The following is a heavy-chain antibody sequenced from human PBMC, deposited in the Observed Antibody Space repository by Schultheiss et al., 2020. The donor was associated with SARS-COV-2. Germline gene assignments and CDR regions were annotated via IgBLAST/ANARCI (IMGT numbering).Heavy chain of an antibody. Sequence: GESLKISCAASGFTFSSYSMNWVRQAPGKGLEWVSYISSSGSTIYYADSVKGRFTISRDNAKNSLYLQMNSLRAEDTAVYYCARPIAAAGTGGEGYYFDYWGQGTLVTVSS. V-gene: IGHV3-48*04. CDR2: ISSSGSTI. CDR3: ARPIAAAGTGGEGYYFDY. J-gene: IGHJ4*02. D-gene: IGHD6-13*01. CDR1: GFTFSSYS.